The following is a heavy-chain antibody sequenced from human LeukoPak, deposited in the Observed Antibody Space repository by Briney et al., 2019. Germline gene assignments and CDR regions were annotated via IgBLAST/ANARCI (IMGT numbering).Heavy chain of an antibody. V-gene: IGHV3-7*01. CDR2: IKQDGGEI. CDR3: ARDPSDSSGYYYVQDAFDI. J-gene: IGHJ3*02. Sequence: GGSLRLSCAASGFTFSRYWMSWIRQVPRKGLEWVANIKQDGGEIYYVDSVKGRFTISRDNAKNSLYLQMNSLRDEDTAVYYCARDPSDSSGYYYVQDAFDIWGQGTMVTVSS. D-gene: IGHD3-22*01. CDR1: GFTFSRYW.